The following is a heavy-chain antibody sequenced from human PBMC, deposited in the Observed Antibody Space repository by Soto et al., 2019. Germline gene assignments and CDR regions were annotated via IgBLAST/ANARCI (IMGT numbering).Heavy chain of an antibody. J-gene: IGHJ6*01. CDR2: IYPGDSDT. CDR1: GYSFTSYW. Sequence: GESLKISCKGSGYSFTSYWIGWVRQMPGKGLEWMGIIYPGDSDTRCSPSFQGHVTISADKSISTAYLQWSSLKASDTAMYYCARAYSSSWYNYYYYGGMDVWGQGNTVTV. V-gene: IGHV5-51*01. CDR3: ARAYSSSWYNYYYYGGMDV. D-gene: IGHD6-13*01.